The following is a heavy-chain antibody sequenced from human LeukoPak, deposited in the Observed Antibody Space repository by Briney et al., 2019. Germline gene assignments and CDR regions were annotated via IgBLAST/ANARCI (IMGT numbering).Heavy chain of an antibody. CDR3: AKDRGGVVVRAFDY. CDR2: IYNDGRT. CDR1: GFTVNNKY. Sequence: GRSLRLSCAASGFTVNNKYMTWVRQAPGKGLEWVSLIYNDGRTYYADSVMGRCTISRDNLKNVLYLQMNSLRVEDTALYYCAKDRGGVVVRAFDYWGQGTLVTVSS. D-gene: IGHD3-22*01. V-gene: IGHV3-53*01. J-gene: IGHJ4*02.